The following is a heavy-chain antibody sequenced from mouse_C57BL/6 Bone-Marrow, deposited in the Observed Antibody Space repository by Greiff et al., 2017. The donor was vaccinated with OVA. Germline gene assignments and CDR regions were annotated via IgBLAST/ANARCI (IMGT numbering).Heavy chain of an antibody. J-gene: IGHJ1*03. Sequence: QVQLQQSGAELARPGASVKLSCKASGYTFTSYGISWVKQRTGQGLEWIGEIYPRSGTTYYNEKFQGKATLTADNSASTAYMELRSLTSEDSAVYFCARGDNSNVRCFDVWGTGTTVTVSS. CDR1: GYTFTSYG. CDR3: ARGDNSNVRCFDV. CDR2: IYPRSGTT. V-gene: IGHV1-81*01. D-gene: IGHD2-5*01.